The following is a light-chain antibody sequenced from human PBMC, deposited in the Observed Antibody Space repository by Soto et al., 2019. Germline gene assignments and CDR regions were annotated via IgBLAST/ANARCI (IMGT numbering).Light chain of an antibody. CDR2: GVS. V-gene: IGLV2-8*01. CDR3: SAYAGSNNWGV. CDR1: SSDVGGYNY. J-gene: IGLJ1*01. Sequence: QSALTQPPSASGSPGQSVTISCTGTSSDVGGYNYVSWYQQHPGKAPKLLIYGVSTQPSGVPDRFSGSKSGNSASLTVSGLQAEDEADYYCSAYAGSNNWGVFGTGTK.